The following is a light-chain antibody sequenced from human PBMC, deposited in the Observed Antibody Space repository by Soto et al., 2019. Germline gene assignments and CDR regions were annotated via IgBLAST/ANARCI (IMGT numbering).Light chain of an antibody. CDR2: GAS. J-gene: IGKJ1*01. CDR3: QQYGGSPRT. CDR1: QSIANS. Sequence: IVMTHSPATLSVSPWEIASLSCRASQSIANSLAWYQQKPGLAPRLLIFGASNRATGIPDRFSGSGSGTDFTLTISRLEPEDFAVYHCQQYGGSPRTFGQGTKVDIK. V-gene: IGKV3-20*01.